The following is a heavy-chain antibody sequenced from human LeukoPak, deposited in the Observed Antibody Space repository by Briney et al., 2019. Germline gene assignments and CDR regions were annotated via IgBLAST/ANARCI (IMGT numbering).Heavy chain of an antibody. D-gene: IGHD3-3*02. V-gene: IGHV7-4-1*02. CDR3: ARERRDEARYSQGFDY. CDR2: INTNTGNP. CDR1: GYTFTSYA. Sequence: ASVKVSCKASGYTFTSYAMNLVRQAPGQGLEWMGWINTNTGNPTYAQGFTGRFVFSLDTSVSTAYLQISSLKAEDTAVYYCARERRDEARYSQGFDYWGQGTLVTVSS. J-gene: IGHJ4*02.